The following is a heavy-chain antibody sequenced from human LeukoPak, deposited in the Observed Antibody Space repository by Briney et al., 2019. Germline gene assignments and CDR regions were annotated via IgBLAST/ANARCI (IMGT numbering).Heavy chain of an antibody. CDR2: ISAYNGDT. CDR3: ARMWGIVVVPAANASESGDY. D-gene: IGHD2-2*01. V-gene: IGHV1-18*01. Sequence: ASVKVSCKASGYTFTSYGISWVRQAPGQGLEWMGWISAYNGDTNYAQKLRGRVTMTTDTSTSTAYMELRSLRSDDTAVYYCARMWGIVVVPAANASESGDYWGQGTLVTVSS. CDR1: GYTFTSYG. J-gene: IGHJ4*02.